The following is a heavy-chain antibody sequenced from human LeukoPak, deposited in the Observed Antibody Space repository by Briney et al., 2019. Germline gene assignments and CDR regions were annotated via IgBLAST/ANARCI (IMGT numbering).Heavy chain of an antibody. CDR3: ARRGARSLKWFEP. J-gene: IGHJ5*02. Sequence: GESLKISCKRFGYSFTTYWIVGVRQMPGKGLDWMAVIYHGKSDVRYSPSFQGQVSISVDKSISTDYLTWNSMKASETAMYYCARRGARSLKWFEPWGQGTLVTVSS. CDR2: IYHGKSDV. V-gene: IGHV5-51*01. CDR1: GYSFTTYW. D-gene: IGHD3-10*01.